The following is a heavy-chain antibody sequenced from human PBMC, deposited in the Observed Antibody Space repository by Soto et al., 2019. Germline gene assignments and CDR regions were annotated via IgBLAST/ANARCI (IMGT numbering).Heavy chain of an antibody. Sequence: LSETLSLTCAVYGGSFSGYYWSWIRQPPGKGLEWIGEINHSGSTNYNPSLKSRVTISVDTSKNQFSLKLSSVTAADTAVYYCARASLLLWFGELLSRGPLYYYYGMDVWGQGATVTVSS. CDR1: GGSFSGYY. CDR3: ARASLLLWFGELLSRGPLYYYYGMDV. CDR2: INHSGST. V-gene: IGHV4-34*01. J-gene: IGHJ6*02. D-gene: IGHD3-10*01.